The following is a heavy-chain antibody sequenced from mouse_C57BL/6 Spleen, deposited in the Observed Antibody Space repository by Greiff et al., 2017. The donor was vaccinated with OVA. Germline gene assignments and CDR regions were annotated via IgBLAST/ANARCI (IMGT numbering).Heavy chain of an antibody. CDR1: GFTFSDYG. D-gene: IGHD2-4*01. Sequence: EVHLVESGGGLVKPGGSLKLSCAASGFTFSDYGMHWVRQAPEKGLEWVAYISSGSSTIYYADTVKGRFTISRDNAKNTLFLQMTSLRSEDTAMYYCARIYDYDGYYFDYWGQGTTLTVSS. J-gene: IGHJ2*01. V-gene: IGHV5-17*01. CDR3: ARIYDYDGYYFDY. CDR2: ISSGSSTI.